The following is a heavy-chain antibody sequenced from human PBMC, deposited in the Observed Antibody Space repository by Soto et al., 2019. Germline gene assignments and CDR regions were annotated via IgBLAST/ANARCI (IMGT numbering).Heavy chain of an antibody. Sequence: GGSLRLSCAASGFTFSDYYMSWIRQAPGKGLEWVSYISSSSSYTNYADSVKGRFTISRDNAKNSLYLQMNSLRAEDTAVYYCASSCAPDSSVNWGPRCGAFDIWVQGTMVT. V-gene: IGHV3-11*06. CDR2: ISSSSSYT. CDR3: ASSCAPDSSVNWGPRCGAFDI. CDR1: GFTFSDYY. J-gene: IGHJ3*02. D-gene: IGHD7-27*01.